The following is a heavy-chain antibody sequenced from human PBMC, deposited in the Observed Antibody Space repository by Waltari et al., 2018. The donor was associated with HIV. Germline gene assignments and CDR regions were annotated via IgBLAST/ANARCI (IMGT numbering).Heavy chain of an antibody. V-gene: IGHV4-39*01. J-gene: IGHJ4*02. CDR1: GGSISSSSYY. CDR3: ARHSIGYYFDY. CDR2: IYYSGRT. Sequence: QLQLQESGPGLVKPSETLSLTCTVSGGSISSSSYYWGWIRQPPGKGLEWIGSIYYSGRTCYNPSLKSRVTMSVDTSKSQVSLKLSSVTAADTAVYYCARHSIGYYFDYWGQGSLVTVSS.